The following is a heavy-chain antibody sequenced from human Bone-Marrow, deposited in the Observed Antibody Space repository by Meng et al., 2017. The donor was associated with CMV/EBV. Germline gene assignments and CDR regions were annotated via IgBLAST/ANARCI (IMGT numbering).Heavy chain of an antibody. D-gene: IGHD2-2*01. CDR2: ISSSSSYI. Sequence: GESLKISCAASGFTFSSYTVNWVRQTPGKGLEWVSSISSSSSYIHYADSVKGRFTISRDNAKSSLYLQMNSLRAEDTTVYYCARAYTYCSSTSCYFYAFDIWGQGTMVTVSS. CDR3: ARAYTYCSSTSCYFYAFDI. V-gene: IGHV3-21*01. J-gene: IGHJ3*02. CDR1: GFTFSSYT.